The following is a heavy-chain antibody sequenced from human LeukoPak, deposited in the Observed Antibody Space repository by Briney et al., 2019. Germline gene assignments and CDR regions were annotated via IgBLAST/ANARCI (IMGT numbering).Heavy chain of an antibody. J-gene: IGHJ4*02. D-gene: IGHD3-9*01. CDR1: GGSFSGYY. CDR3: ARGRGVGYFDWLLFGYIDY. Sequence: PSETLSLTCAVYGGSFSGYYWSWIRQPPGKGLEWIGEINHSGSTNYNPSLKSRVTISVDTSKNQFSLKLSSVTAADTAVYYCARGRGVGYFDWLLFGYIDYWGQGTLVTVSS. CDR2: INHSGST. V-gene: IGHV4-34*01.